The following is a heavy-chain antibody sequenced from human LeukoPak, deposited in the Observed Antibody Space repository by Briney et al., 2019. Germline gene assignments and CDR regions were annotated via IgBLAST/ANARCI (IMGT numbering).Heavy chain of an antibody. D-gene: IGHD6-13*01. CDR3: AKGSYSSSWYYTRDGAYYMDV. J-gene: IGHJ6*03. Sequence: GGSLRLSCAASGFTFSNSAMSWVRQAPGKGLEWVSTLSGSGITTYYADSVKGRFTISRDNSKNTLYLQMNSLRAEDTAVYYCAKGSYSSSWYYTRDGAYYMDVWGKGTTVTVSS. V-gene: IGHV3-23*01. CDR1: GFTFSNSA. CDR2: LSGSGITT.